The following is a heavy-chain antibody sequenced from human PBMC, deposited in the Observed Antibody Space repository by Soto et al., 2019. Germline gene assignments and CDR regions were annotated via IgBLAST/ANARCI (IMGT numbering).Heavy chain of an antibody. D-gene: IGHD6-6*01. CDR2: ISAYNGNT. CDR1: GYTFTSYG. CDR3: ARGRIAARFDYYYYGMDV. V-gene: IGHV1-18*01. Sequence: VASVKVSCKASGYTFTSYGISWVRQAPGQGLEWMGWISAYNGNTNYAQKLQGRVTMTTDTSTSTAYMELRSLGSDDTAVYYCARGRIAARFDYYYYGMDVWGQGTTVTVSS. J-gene: IGHJ6*02.